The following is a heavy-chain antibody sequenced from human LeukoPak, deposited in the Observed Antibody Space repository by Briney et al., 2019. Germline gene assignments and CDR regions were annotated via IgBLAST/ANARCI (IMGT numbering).Heavy chain of an antibody. V-gene: IGHV4-39*02. J-gene: IGHJ3*01. CDR3: ARETEKQWQY. CDR2: IYYSGNT. Sequence: SETLSLTCTVSSDSISTSNSYWGWIRQPPGKGLEWIGSIYYSGNTYYNASLKSRVTISVDTSKNQFSLRLSSVTAADTAVYYCARETEKQWQYWGQGTMVTVSS. D-gene: IGHD6-19*01. CDR1: SDSISTSNSY.